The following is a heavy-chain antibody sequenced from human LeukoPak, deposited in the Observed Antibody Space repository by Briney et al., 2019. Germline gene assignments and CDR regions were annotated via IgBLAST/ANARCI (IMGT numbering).Heavy chain of an antibody. J-gene: IGHJ4*02. CDR3: ARATDYCYFDY. CDR1: GFTFSSNY. Sequence: GGSLRLSCAASGFTFSSNYMSWVRQAPGRGLEWVSIIYSGGDTYYADSVKGRFTISRDNSKNTLFLQMNSLRAEDTAVYYCARATDYCYFDYWGQGTLVTVSS. D-gene: IGHD5-12*01. V-gene: IGHV3-53*01. CDR2: IYSGGDT.